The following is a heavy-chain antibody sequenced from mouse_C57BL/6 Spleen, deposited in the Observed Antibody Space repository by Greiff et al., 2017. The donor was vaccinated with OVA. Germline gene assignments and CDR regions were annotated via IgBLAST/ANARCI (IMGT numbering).Heavy chain of an antibody. Sequence: EVKLAESGGGLVKPGGSLKLSCAASGFTFSDYGMHWVRQAPEKGLEWVAYISSGSSTIYYADTVKGRFTISRDNAKNTLFLQMTSLRSEDTAMYYCARTAQATFDDWGEGTTLTVSS. J-gene: IGHJ2*01. V-gene: IGHV5-17*01. CDR2: ISSGSSTI. D-gene: IGHD3-2*02. CDR1: GFTFSDYG. CDR3: ARTAQATFDD.